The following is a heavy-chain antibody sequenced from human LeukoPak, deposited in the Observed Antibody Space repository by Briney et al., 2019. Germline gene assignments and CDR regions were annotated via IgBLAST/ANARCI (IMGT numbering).Heavy chain of an antibody. CDR2: MYYSGTT. CDR3: ARDSRNYSDSSGYYID. Sequence: SETLSLTCTVSGGSISSYYWSWIRQPPGKGLEWIGYMYYSGTTNYNPSLKSRVTISLDTSKNQFSLKLRSVTAADTAVYYCARDSRNYSDSSGYYIDWGQGTLVTVSS. V-gene: IGHV4-59*01. J-gene: IGHJ4*02. CDR1: GGSISSYY. D-gene: IGHD3-22*01.